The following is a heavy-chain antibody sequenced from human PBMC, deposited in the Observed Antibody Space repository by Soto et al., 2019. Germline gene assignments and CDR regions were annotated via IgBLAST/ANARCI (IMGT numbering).Heavy chain of an antibody. Sequence: ASVKVSCKASGYTFTSYDINWVRQATGQGLEWMGWMNPNSGNTGYAQKFQGRVTMTRNTSISTAYMELSSLRSEDTAVYYCARGERKVAARRVYYYMDVWGKGTTVTVSS. CDR3: ARGERKVAARRVYYYMDV. J-gene: IGHJ6*03. CDR1: GYTFTSYD. CDR2: MNPNSGNT. D-gene: IGHD6-6*01. V-gene: IGHV1-8*01.